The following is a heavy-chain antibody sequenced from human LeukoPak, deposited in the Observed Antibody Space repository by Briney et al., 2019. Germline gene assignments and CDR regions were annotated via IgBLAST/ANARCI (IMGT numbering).Heavy chain of an antibody. D-gene: IGHD1-26*01. J-gene: IGHJ4*02. CDR1: GYTFTSYG. CDR3: ARDRVGATTPPDY. V-gene: IGHV1-18*01. CDR2: ISAYNGNT. Sequence: GASVKVSCKASGYTFTSYGISWVRQAPGQGLERMGWISAYNGNTNYAQKLQGRVTMTTDTSTSTAYVELRSLRSDDTAVYYCARDRVGATTPPDYWGQGTLVTVSS.